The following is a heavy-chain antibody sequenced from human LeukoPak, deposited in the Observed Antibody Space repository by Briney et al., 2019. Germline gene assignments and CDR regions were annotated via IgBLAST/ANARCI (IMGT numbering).Heavy chain of an antibody. CDR2: INHSGSI. D-gene: IGHD3-10*01. V-gene: IGHV4-34*01. CDR1: GGSISSYY. Sequence: PSETLSLTCTVSGGSISSYYWSWIRQPAGKGLEWIGEINHSGSINYNPSLKSRVTISLDTSKNQFSLKLSSVTAADTAVYYCARHVGYYGSGSYYTNWFDPWGQGTLVTVSS. J-gene: IGHJ5*02. CDR3: ARHVGYYGSGSYYTNWFDP.